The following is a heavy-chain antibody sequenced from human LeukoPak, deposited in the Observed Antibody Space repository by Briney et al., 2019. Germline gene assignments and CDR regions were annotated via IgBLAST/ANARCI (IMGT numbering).Heavy chain of an antibody. V-gene: IGHV4-59*11. D-gene: IGHD3-3*01. J-gene: IGHJ4*02. Sequence: PTETLSLICTVSGGSISSHYWSWIRQPPGKGLEWIGYIYYSGSTNYNPSLKSRVTISVDTSKNQFSLKLSSVTAADTAVYYCARVREDLFLEWLLYFDYWGQGTLVTVSS. CDR1: GGSISSHY. CDR3: ARVREDLFLEWLLYFDY. CDR2: IYYSGST.